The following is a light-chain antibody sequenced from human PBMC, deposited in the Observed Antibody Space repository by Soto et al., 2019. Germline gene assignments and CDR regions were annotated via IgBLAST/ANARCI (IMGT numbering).Light chain of an antibody. J-gene: IGKJ4*01. CDR2: VAS. Sequence: EIVMTQSPATLSVSPGERATLSCRASQSVSNNLAWYQQKPGQTPKLLIYVASTRATGIPARFSGSGSGTEFPLTISSLQSEDFAVYYCQQYNVWPLTFGGGTKVELK. V-gene: IGKV3-15*01. CDR1: QSVSNN. CDR3: QQYNVWPLT.